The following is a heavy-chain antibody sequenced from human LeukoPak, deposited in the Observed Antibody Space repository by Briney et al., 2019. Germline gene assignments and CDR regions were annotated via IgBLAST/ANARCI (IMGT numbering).Heavy chain of an antibody. D-gene: IGHD4-23*01. Sequence: GGSLRLSCVASGFTLSTYWMHWVRQAPGKGLVWVSRINSDGSATSYADSVMVRFTISRDNAKNSLYLQMNSLRAEDTAVYYCARFITVVTSGAFDIWGQGTMVTVSS. CDR3: ARFITVVTSGAFDI. CDR1: GFTLSTYW. V-gene: IGHV3-74*01. J-gene: IGHJ3*02. CDR2: INSDGSAT.